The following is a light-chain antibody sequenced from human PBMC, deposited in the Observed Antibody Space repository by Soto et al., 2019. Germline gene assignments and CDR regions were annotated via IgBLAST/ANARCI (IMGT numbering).Light chain of an antibody. CDR1: QSVSSSY. CDR3: HQHGGSSWT. CDR2: GAS. J-gene: IGKJ1*01. V-gene: IGKV3-20*01. Sequence: EIVLTQSPGTLSLSPGERATLSCSASQSVSSSYLAWYQQKPGQAPRLLIFGASSRATGIPDRFSGSGSGTDFTLTISRLEPEDFAVYYCHQHGGSSWTFGQGTKVDIK.